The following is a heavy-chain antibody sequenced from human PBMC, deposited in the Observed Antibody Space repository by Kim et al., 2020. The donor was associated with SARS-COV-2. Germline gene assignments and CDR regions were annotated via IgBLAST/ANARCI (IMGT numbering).Heavy chain of an antibody. D-gene: IGHD3-10*01. Sequence: KFQGRVTITRDTSASTAYMELSSLRSEDTAVYYCARGGLLWFGELFWFDPWGQGTLVTVSS. V-gene: IGHV1-3*01. J-gene: IGHJ5*02. CDR3: ARGGLLWFGELFWFDP.